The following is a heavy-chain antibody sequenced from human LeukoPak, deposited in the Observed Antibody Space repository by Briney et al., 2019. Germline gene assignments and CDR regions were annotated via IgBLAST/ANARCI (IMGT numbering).Heavy chain of an antibody. J-gene: IGHJ5*02. Sequence: SETLSLTCSVSGGSVINDLHHWRWIPQPPGKGLEWFVSIHYTGNTYYNPFLKSRPTISVNTSKTQFSQKLSSVTAADTALYYCARPRTGTPSDSWGQGTLVTVSS. V-gene: IGHV4-39*01. D-gene: IGHD2-21*01. CDR3: ARPRTGTPSDS. CDR1: GGSVINDLHH. CDR2: IHYTGNT.